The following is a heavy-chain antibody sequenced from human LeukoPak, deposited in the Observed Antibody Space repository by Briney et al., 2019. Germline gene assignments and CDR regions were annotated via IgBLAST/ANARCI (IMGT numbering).Heavy chain of an antibody. Sequence: GGSLRLSCAASGFTFNSYAMSWVRQAPGKGLEWVSAIGGSGHTTYYADSAQGRFTISRDTSKNTLYLQMNSLRVEDTAVYYCAKGSSGWPYYFDYWGQGTLVTVSS. D-gene: IGHD6-19*01. CDR2: IGGSGHTT. CDR3: AKGSSGWPYYFDY. J-gene: IGHJ4*02. CDR1: GFTFNSYA. V-gene: IGHV3-23*01.